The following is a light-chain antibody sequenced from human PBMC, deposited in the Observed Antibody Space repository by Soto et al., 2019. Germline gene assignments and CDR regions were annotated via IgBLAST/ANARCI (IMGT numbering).Light chain of an antibody. CDR2: DAS. Sequence: IALTQSPDTLSLCPGEGAPLSCLASQSVSSYLAWYQQKPGQAPRLLIYDASNRATGIPARFSGSGSGTDFTLTISSLEPEDFAVFFCQQYGTSPWTFGQGTRLEI. V-gene: IGKV3-11*01. CDR1: QSVSSY. CDR3: QQYGTSPWT. J-gene: IGKJ5*01.